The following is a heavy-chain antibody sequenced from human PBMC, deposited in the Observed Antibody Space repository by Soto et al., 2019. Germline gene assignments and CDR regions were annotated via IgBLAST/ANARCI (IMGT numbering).Heavy chain of an antibody. CDR2: IRSKTNSYVT. Sequence: EVQLVESGGGLVQPGGSLILSCAASGFTFSDSSIHWARQASGKGLEWVGRIRSKTNSYVTTYAASVQGRFTISRDDSKNTAYLQMNSLTSEDTAVYYCASPFSVSPVYWGQGTLVTVSS. D-gene: IGHD3-3*02. J-gene: IGHJ4*02. CDR1: GFTFSDSS. V-gene: IGHV3-73*01. CDR3: ASPFSVSPVY.